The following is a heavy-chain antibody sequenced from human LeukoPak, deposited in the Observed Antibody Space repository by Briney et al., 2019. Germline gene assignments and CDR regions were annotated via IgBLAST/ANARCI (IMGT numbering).Heavy chain of an antibody. D-gene: IGHD2-2*01. J-gene: IGHJ5*02. CDR3: ARTPQLLNWFDP. CDR2: INHSGST. Sequence: KTSESLSLTWAVYGASFSGYYWSWIRQPPGKGLEWIGEINHSGSTNYNPSLKSRVTISVDTSKNQFSLKLSSVTAADTAVYYCARTPQLLNWFDPWGQGTLVTVSS. CDR1: GASFSGYY. V-gene: IGHV4-34*01.